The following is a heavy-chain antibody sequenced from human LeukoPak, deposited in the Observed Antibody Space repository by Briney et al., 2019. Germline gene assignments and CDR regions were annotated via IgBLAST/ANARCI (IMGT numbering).Heavy chain of an antibody. D-gene: IGHD2-8*01. V-gene: IGHV1-2*02. J-gene: IGHJ4*02. CDR1: GYXFTGYF. CDR2: INPNSGGP. CDR3: ARSRGYCTNGVCYREFDY. Sequence: ASVKVSCKASGYXFTGYFMHWVRQAPGQGLEWMGWINPNSGGPNYAQKFQGRVTMTRDTSISTAYMDLSGLRSDDTAVYYCARSRGYCTNGVCYREFDYWGQGTLVTVSS.